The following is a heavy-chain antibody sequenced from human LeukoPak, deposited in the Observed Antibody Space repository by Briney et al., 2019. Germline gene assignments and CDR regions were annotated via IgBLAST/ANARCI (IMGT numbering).Heavy chain of an antibody. CDR2: IYSGGSI. CDR1: GFTFSSYS. CDR3: ARLPSGDY. V-gene: IGHV3-66*04. J-gene: IGHJ4*02. Sequence: PGGSLRLSCAASGFTFSSYSMNWVRQAPGKGLEWVSVIYSGGSIYYADSLKDRFIVSRDNSKNTLYLQINSLRAEDTAVYYCARLPSGDYWGQGTLVTVSS. D-gene: IGHD3-10*01.